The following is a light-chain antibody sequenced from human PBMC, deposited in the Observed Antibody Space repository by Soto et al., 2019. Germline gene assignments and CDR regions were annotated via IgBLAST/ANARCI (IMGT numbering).Light chain of an antibody. J-gene: IGKJ2*01. V-gene: IGKV1-33*01. CDR2: DAS. CDR1: QDIVNY. Sequence: DIQMTQSPSSLSTSVGDRVTITCQASQDIVNYLNWYQQKPGKAPKLLIYDASNLETGVPSRFSGSGSGTDFTFTISSLQPEDIATYYCQQYNNFPYTFGQGTKLEIK. CDR3: QQYNNFPYT.